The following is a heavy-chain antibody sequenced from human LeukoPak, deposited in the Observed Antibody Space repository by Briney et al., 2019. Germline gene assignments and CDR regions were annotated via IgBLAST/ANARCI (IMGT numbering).Heavy chain of an antibody. CDR2: IWYDGSNK. CDR1: GFTFSSYG. J-gene: IGHJ3*02. V-gene: IGHV3-33*01. D-gene: IGHD3-22*01. CDR3: ARGGRGSAAVVAPRSFDI. Sequence: GGSLRLSCAASGFTFSSYGMLWVRQAPGKGLEWVAVIWYDGSNKYYADSVKGRFTISRDNSKNTLYLQMNSLRAEDSALYYCARGGRGSAAVVAPRSFDIWGQGTMVTVSS.